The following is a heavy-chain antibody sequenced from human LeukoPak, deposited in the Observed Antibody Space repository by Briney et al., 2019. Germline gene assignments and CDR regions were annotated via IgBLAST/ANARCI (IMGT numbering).Heavy chain of an antibody. V-gene: IGHV3-11*06. D-gene: IGHD2-8*02. CDR2: ISDRTSDT. CDR3: TILGSSGSVDY. Sequence: PGGSLRLSCAASGFTFSDYYMSWIRQAPGKGLEWVSYISDRTSDTNYIDSVKGRFTISRDNAKNSLYLQMNSLRAEDTAVYYCTILGSSGSVDYWGQGTLITVSS. J-gene: IGHJ4*02. CDR1: GFTFSDYY.